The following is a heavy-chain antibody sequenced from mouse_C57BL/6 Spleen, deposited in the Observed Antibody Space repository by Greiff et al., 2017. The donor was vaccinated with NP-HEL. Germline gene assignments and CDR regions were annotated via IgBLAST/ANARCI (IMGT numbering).Heavy chain of an antibody. CDR3: ARDRGGYRPYFDY. J-gene: IGHJ2*01. CDR2: ISDGGSYT. V-gene: IGHV5-4*01. CDR1: GFTFSSYA. Sequence: EVQGVESGGGLVKPGGSLKLSCAASGFTFSSYAMSWVRQTPEKRLEWVATISDGGSYTYYPDNVKGRFTISRDNAKNNLYLQMSHLKSEDTAMYYCARDRGGYRPYFDYWGQGTTLTVSS. D-gene: IGHD3-1*01.